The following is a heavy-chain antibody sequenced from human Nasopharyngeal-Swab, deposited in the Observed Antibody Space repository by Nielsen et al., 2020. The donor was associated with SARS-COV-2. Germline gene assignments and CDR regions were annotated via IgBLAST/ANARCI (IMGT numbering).Heavy chain of an antibody. D-gene: IGHD6-19*01. V-gene: IGHV4-59*12. J-gene: IGHJ4*02. Sequence: SETLSLTCTVSGGSISSYYWSWIRQPPGKGLEWIGYIYHSGSTYYNPSLKSRVTISVDRSKNQFSLKLSSVTAADTAVYYCARSNRDSSGWYGIGWYFDYWGQGTLVTVSS. CDR3: ARSNRDSSGWYGIGWYFDY. CDR2: IYHSGST. CDR1: GGSISSYY.